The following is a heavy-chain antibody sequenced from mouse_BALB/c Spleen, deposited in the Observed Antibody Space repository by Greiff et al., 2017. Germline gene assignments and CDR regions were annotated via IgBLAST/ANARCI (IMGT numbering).Heavy chain of an antibody. CDR1: GFTFTDYY. Sequence: EVQGVESGGGLVQPGGSLRLSCATSGFTFTDYYMSWVRQPPGKALEWLGFIRNKANDYTTEYSASVKGRFIVSRDTSQSILYLQMNALRAEDTAIYYCARDGVRAWFAYWGQGTLVTVSA. D-gene: IGHD2-14*01. V-gene: IGHV7-3*02. CDR3: ARDGVRAWFAY. J-gene: IGHJ3*01. CDR2: IRNKANDYTT.